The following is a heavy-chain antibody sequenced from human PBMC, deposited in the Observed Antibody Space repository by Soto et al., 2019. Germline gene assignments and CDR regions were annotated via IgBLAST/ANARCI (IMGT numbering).Heavy chain of an antibody. CDR1: GGSISSSNW. D-gene: IGHD1-26*01. CDR3: ARVKRSTSRLDP. V-gene: IGHV4-4*02. CDR2: IYHSGST. Sequence: TSETLSLTCAVSGGSISSSNWWSWVRQPPGKGLEWIGEIYHSGSTNYNPSLKSRVTISVDKSKNQFSLKLTSVTPADTAIYYCARVKRSTSRLDPWGQGTLVTSPQ. J-gene: IGHJ5*02.